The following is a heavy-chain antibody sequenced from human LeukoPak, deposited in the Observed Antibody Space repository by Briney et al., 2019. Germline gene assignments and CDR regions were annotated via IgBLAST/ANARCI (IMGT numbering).Heavy chain of an antibody. CDR3: ARHGANDAFDI. J-gene: IGHJ3*02. V-gene: IGHV4-59*08. CDR1: GGSISSYF. CDR2: IYYSGST. Sequence: SETLSLTCTVSGGSISSYFWSWMRQPPGKGLEWIGYIYYSGSTNYNPSLKSRVTISVDTSKNQFSLKLSSVTAADTAVYYCARHGANDAFDIWGQGTMVTVSS.